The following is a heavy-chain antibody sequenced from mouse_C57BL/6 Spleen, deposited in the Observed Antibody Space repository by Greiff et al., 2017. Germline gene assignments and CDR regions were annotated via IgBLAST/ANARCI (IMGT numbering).Heavy chain of an antibody. CDR2: ISYSGST. CDR1: GYSITSYY. J-gene: IGHJ2*01. D-gene: IGHD1-1*02. CDR3: ARTGNYVYYFDY. Sequence: EVQLQQSGPGLAKPSPTLSLTCSVTGYSITSYYWNWIRKFPGNKLEYMGYISYSGSTYYNPSLKSRISITRDTSKNQYYLQLNSVTTEDTATYYCARTGNYVYYFDYWGQGTTLTVSS. V-gene: IGHV3-8*01.